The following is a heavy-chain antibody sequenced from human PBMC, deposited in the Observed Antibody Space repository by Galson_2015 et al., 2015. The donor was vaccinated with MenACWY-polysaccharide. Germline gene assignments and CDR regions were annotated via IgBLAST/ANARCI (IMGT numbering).Heavy chain of an antibody. CDR1: GFAFTRYS. CDR3: ARERATVIADINGMDV. J-gene: IGHJ6*02. D-gene: IGHD2-21*01. Sequence: SLRLSCAASGFAFTRYSMNWVRQAPGKGLEWLSYITGSSDTIYYADSVKGRFTISRDKAQNSLVLQLRSLTVEDTAVYYCARERATVIADINGMDVWGQGTAVTVSS. V-gene: IGHV3-48*01. CDR2: ITGSSDTI.